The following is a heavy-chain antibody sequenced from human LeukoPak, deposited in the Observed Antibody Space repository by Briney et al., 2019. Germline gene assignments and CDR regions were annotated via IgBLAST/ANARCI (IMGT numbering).Heavy chain of an antibody. V-gene: IGHV1-18*01. D-gene: IGHD3-10*01. J-gene: IGHJ6*03. CDR3: ARDFRVEVDYYHYMDV. CDR1: GYTSTSYG. Sequence: GASVKVSCKASGYTSTSYGISWVRQAPGQGLEWMEWISAYNGNTNYAQKLQGRVTMTTDTSTSTAYMELRSLRSDDTAVYYCARDFRVEVDYYHYMDVWGKGTTVTVSS. CDR2: ISAYNGNT.